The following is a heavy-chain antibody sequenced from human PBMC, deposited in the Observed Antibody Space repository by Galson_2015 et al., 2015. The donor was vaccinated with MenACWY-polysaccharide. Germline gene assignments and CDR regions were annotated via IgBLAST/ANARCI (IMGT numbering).Heavy chain of an antibody. J-gene: IGHJ3*02. CDR1: GFTFSRYW. D-gene: IGHD3-10*01. Sequence: SLRLSCAASGFTFSRYWMSWVRQAPGKGLEWVANIMQDGSEKNYVDSVKGRFTISRDNAKKSLYLQMNSLRAEDTAVYYCARDWYGAPPHAQNDAFDIWGQGTMVTVSS. CDR2: IMQDGSEK. CDR3: ARDWYGAPPHAQNDAFDI. V-gene: IGHV3-7*01.